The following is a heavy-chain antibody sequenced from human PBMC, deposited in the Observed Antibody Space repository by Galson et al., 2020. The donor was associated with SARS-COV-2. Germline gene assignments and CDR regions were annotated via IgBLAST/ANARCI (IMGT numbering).Heavy chain of an antibody. CDR3: ARDYYDSSGYSTNGMDV. D-gene: IGHD3-22*01. CDR1: GFTFSRCA. Sequence: GGSLRLSCAASGFTFSRCALHWVRQAPGKGLEWVAVISYDGRNKHYADSVKGRFTISRDNSKNTLYLQMNSLRPEDTAVYSCARDYYDSSGYSTNGMDVWGQGTTVTVSS. V-gene: IGHV3-30*04. CDR2: ISYDGRNK. J-gene: IGHJ6*02.